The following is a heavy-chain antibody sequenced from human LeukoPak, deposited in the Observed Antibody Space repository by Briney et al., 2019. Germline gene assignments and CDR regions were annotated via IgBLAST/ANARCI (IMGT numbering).Heavy chain of an antibody. J-gene: IGHJ4*02. D-gene: IGHD5-12*01. CDR3: ARLINPRGYSGYDYSGDY. CDR1: GYTFTSYY. V-gene: IGHV1-69*02. Sequence: GASVKVSCKASGYTFTSYYLHWVRQAPGQGLEWMGRIIPILGLANYAQKFQGRVTITADKSTSTAYMELSSLRSEDTAVYYCARLINPRGYSGYDYSGDYWGQGTLVTVSS. CDR2: IIPILGLA.